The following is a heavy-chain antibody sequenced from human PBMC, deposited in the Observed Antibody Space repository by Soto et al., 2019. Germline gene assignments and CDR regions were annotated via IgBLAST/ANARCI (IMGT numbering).Heavy chain of an antibody. Sequence: PGGSLRLSCTASGFTFGDYGMSWVRQAPGKGLGWVGFISSKASGGTTGYAASVKGRVTISRDDSKSIAYLQMNSMKTEDTAVYYCTRDQAQASYYDSSGYASFDICGRGTMVTVSS. D-gene: IGHD3-22*01. CDR1: GFTFGDYG. CDR2: ISSKASGGTT. V-gene: IGHV3-49*04. J-gene: IGHJ3*02. CDR3: TRDQAQASYYDSSGYASFDI.